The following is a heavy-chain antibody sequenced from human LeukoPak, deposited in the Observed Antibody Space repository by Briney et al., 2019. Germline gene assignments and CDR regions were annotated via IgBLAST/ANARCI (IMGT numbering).Heavy chain of an antibody. V-gene: IGHV4-34*08. CDR2: SNDSGGT. Sequence: SETLSLTCAVYGGTFSGYYWSWIRQPPGKRLEWVGESNDSGGTNYNPSLKSRVTISVDTSKNQFSLKLSSVTAADTAVYYCAIEHDYVWGSYRYTFDYWGQGTLVTVSS. CDR3: AIEHDYVWGSYRYTFDY. CDR1: GGTFSGYY. J-gene: IGHJ4*02. D-gene: IGHD3-16*02.